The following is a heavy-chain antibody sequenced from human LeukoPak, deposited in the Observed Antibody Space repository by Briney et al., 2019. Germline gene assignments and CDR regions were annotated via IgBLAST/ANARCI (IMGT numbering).Heavy chain of an antibody. CDR2: ISAYNGNT. CDR1: GYTFTSYG. D-gene: IGHD3-10*01. J-gene: IGHJ6*02. V-gene: IGHV1-18*01. Sequence: ASVKVSCKASGYTFTSYGISWVRQAPGQGLEWMGWISAYNGNTNYAQKLQGRVTMTTDTSTSTAYMELRSLRSDDTAVYYCARDLWERNGSGNYYYYGMDVWGQGTTVTVSS. CDR3: ARDLWERNGSGNYYYYGMDV.